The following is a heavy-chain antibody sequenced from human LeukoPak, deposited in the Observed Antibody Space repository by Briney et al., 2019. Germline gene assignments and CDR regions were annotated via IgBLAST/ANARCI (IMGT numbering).Heavy chain of an antibody. J-gene: IGHJ3*02. D-gene: IGHD2-21*02. V-gene: IGHV3-21*01. CDR2: ISSSSSYI. CDR1: GYTLTELS. Sequence: GASVKVSCKVSGYTLTELSMRWVRQAPGKGLEWVSSISSSSSYIYYADSVKGRFTISRDNAKNSLYLQMNSLRAEDTAVYYCAREVNCGGDCYAFDIWGQGTMVTVSS. CDR3: AREVNCGGDCYAFDI.